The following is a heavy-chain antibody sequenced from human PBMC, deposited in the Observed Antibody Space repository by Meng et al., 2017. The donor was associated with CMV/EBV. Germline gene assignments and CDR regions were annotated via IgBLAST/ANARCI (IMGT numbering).Heavy chain of an antibody. CDR3: ARDPIVVVPAALIGGAFDI. D-gene: IGHD2-2*01. CDR1: GFTFSSYS. Sequence: GESLKISCAASGFTFSSYSMNWVRQAPGKGLEWVSSISSSSSYIYYADSVKGRFTISRDNAKNSLYLQMNSLRAEDTAVYYCARDPIVVVPAALIGGAFDIWGQGTMVTVSS. V-gene: IGHV3-21*01. J-gene: IGHJ3*02. CDR2: ISSSSSYI.